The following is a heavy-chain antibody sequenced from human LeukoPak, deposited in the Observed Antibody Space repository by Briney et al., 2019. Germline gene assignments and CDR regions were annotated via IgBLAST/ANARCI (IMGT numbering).Heavy chain of an antibody. CDR3: ARLFGVMRDFDY. J-gene: IGHJ4*02. CDR1: GGSISSGNYY. D-gene: IGHD3-3*01. V-gene: IGHV4-30-4*08. Sequence: PSETLSLTCTVSGGSISSGNYYWSWIRQPPGRGLEWIGYIYYSGSTYYNPPLKSRVTISADTSENQLSLKVSSVTAADTAVYYCARLFGVMRDFDYWGQGTLVTVSS. CDR2: IYYSGST.